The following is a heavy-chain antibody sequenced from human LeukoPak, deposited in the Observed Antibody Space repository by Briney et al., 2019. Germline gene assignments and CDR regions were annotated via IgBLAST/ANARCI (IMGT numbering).Heavy chain of an antibody. CDR2: ISGSGGST. D-gene: IGHD5-12*01. J-gene: IGHJ4*02. CDR1: GFTFSSYA. CDR3: ATGYSGYDTLAVAGSLDY. V-gene: IGHV3-23*01. Sequence: GGSLRLSCAASGFTFSSYAMSWVRQAPGKGLEWVSAISGSGGSTYYADSVKGRFTISRDNSKNTLYLQMNSLRAEDTAVYYCATGYSGYDTLAVAGSLDYWSQGTLVTVSS.